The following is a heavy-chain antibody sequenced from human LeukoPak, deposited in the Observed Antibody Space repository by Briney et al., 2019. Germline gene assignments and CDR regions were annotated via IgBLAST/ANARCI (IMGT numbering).Heavy chain of an antibody. CDR2: IYSSGST. Sequence: SETLSLTCTVSGGSISNYYWSWIRQPPGKGLEWIGSIYSSGSTYYYPSLKSRVTISVDTSKNQFSLNLSSVTAADTAVYYCARSWGFFSFHSWGQGTLVTVSS. D-gene: IGHD3-10*01. V-gene: IGHV4-59*04. J-gene: IGHJ4*02. CDR1: GGSISNYY. CDR3: ARSWGFFSFHS.